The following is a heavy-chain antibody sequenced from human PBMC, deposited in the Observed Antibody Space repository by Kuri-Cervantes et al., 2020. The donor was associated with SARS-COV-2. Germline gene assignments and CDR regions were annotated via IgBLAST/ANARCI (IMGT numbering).Heavy chain of an antibody. CDR1: GFTFSNAW. J-gene: IGHJ4*02. Sequence: GESLKISCAASGFTFSNAWMSWVRQAPGKGLEWVGRIKSKTDGGTTDCAAPVKGRFTISRDDSKNTLYLQMNSLRAEDTAVYYCAKDRWWELLYWGQGTLVTVSS. V-gene: IGHV3-15*01. CDR2: IKSKTDGGTT. D-gene: IGHD1-26*01. CDR3: AKDRWWELLY.